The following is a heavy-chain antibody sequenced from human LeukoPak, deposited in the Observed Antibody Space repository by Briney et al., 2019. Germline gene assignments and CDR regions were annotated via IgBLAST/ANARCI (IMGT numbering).Heavy chain of an antibody. CDR3: AREGRYYDSSGYQY. Sequence: SETLSLTCAVYGGSFSGYYWSWIRQPPGKGLEWIGEINHSGSTNYNPSLKRRVTISVDTSKNKFSLKLSSVTAADTAVYYCAREGRYYDSSGYQYWGQGTLVTVSS. V-gene: IGHV4-34*01. CDR2: INHSGST. J-gene: IGHJ4*02. CDR1: GGSFSGYY. D-gene: IGHD3-22*01.